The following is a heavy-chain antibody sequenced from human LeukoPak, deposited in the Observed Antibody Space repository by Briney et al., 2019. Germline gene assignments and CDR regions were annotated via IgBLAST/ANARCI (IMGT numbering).Heavy chain of an antibody. D-gene: IGHD6-19*01. V-gene: IGHV1-69*02. Sequence: SVKVSCKASGGTFSSYTISWVRQAPGQGLEWMGRIIPILGIANYAQKFQGRVTITADKSTSTAYMELSSLRSEDTAVYYCASDRKGVAVASEDFYYYGMDVWGQGTTVTVSS. CDR1: GGTFSSYT. J-gene: IGHJ6*02. CDR3: ASDRKGVAVASEDFYYYGMDV. CDR2: IIPILGIA.